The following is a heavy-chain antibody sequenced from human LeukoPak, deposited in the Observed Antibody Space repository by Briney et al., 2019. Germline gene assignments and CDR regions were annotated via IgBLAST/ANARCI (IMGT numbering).Heavy chain of an antibody. CDR3: ARDPVAGTIDY. J-gene: IGHJ4*02. Sequence: GGSLRLSCAASGFTVSSNYMSWVRQAPGKGLEWVSVIYSGGSTYYADSVKGRFTISRDNSKNTLYLQMNSLRAEDTAVYYCARDPVAGTIDYWGQGTLVTVSS. CDR2: IYSGGST. CDR1: GFTVSSNY. D-gene: IGHD6-19*01. V-gene: IGHV3-66*01.